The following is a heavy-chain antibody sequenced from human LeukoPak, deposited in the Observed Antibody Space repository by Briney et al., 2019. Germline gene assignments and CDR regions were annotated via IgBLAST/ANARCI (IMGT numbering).Heavy chain of an antibody. D-gene: IGHD1-1*01. CDR1: DGSISSYY. V-gene: IGHV4-59*08. Sequence: PSETLSLTCTVSDGSISSYYWSWIRQPPGKGLEWIGYINYSGRTNYHASLKSRVTISVDTSKGPFSLQLSSVTAADTAVYYCARLLSTGRPNYYYYYAMYVWGQGTTVTVSS. CDR2: INYSGRT. CDR3: ARLLSTGRPNYYYYYAMYV. J-gene: IGHJ6*02.